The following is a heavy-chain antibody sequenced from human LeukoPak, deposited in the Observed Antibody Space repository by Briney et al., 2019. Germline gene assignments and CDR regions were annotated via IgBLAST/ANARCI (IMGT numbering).Heavy chain of an antibody. CDR1: GYTFTSYY. D-gene: IGHD3-22*01. Sequence: ASVKVSCKASGYTFTSYYMHWVRQAPGQGLEWMGIINPSGGSTSYAQKFQGRVTMTRDTSTSTVYMELSSLRSEDTAVYYCARAMSSGYYPYYFGYWGQGTLVTVSS. CDR2: INPSGGST. J-gene: IGHJ4*02. CDR3: ARAMSSGYYPYYFGY. V-gene: IGHV1-46*01.